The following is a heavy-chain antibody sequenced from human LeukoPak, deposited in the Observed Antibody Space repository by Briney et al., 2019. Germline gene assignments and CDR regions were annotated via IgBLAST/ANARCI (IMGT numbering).Heavy chain of an antibody. Sequence: GGSLRLSCAASGFTFSSYAMRWVRQAPGKGLEWVSAISGSGGSTYYADSVKGRFTISSDNSKNTLYVQMNSLRAEDTAVYYCAKDSCSSSSCYYDYWGQGTLVTVSS. CDR2: ISGSGGST. CDR1: GFTFSSYA. D-gene: IGHD2-2*01. J-gene: IGHJ4*02. V-gene: IGHV3-23*01. CDR3: AKDSCSSSSCYYDY.